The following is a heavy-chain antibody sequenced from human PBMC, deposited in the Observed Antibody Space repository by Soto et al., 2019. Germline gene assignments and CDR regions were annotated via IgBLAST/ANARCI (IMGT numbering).Heavy chain of an antibody. Sequence: PSETLSLTCTVSGGSVSSGSYYWSWIRQPPGKGLEWIGYIYYSASTSYNPSPKSRATRSVGTSKNRCSLKLSSVTVADTAVYYVAGVEMATTNTPLDYWGQGTRVTV. J-gene: IGHJ4*02. D-gene: IGHD5-12*01. CDR3: AGVEMATTNTPLDY. CDR1: GGSVSSGSYY. V-gene: IGHV4-61*01. CDR2: IYYSAST.